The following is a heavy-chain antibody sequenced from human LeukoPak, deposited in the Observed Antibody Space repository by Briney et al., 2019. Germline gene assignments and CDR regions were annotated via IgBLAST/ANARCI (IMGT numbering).Heavy chain of an antibody. J-gene: IGHJ4*02. CDR3: ARESMGELSLIDY. CDR1: GGSISSGGYY. CDR2: IYYSGST. D-gene: IGHD3-16*02. V-gene: IGHV4-31*03. Sequence: PPETLSLTCTVSGGSISSGGYYWSWIRQHPGKGLEWIGYIYYSGSTYYNPSLKSRVTISVDTSKNQFSLKLSSVTAADTAVYYCARESMGELSLIDYWGQGTLVTVSS.